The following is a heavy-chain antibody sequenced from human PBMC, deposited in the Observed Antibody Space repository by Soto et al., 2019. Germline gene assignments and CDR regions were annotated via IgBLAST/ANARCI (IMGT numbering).Heavy chain of an antibody. Sequence: ASETLSLTCTVSGGSISSYYWSWIRQPPGKGLEWIGYIYYSGSTNYNPSLKSRVTISVDTSKNQFSLKLSSVTAADTAVYYCARRSGSPSSNCFDPWGQGTLVTVSS. CDR3: ARRSGSPSSNCFDP. CDR2: IYYSGST. CDR1: GGSISSYY. D-gene: IGHD1-26*01. V-gene: IGHV4-59*08. J-gene: IGHJ5*02.